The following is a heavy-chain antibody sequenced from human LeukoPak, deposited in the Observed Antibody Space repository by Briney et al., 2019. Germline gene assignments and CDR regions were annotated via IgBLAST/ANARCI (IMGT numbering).Heavy chain of an antibody. CDR2: ISYDGSNK. J-gene: IGHJ4*02. V-gene: IGHV3-30-3*01. Sequence: GGSLRLSCAASGFTFSSYAMHWVRQAPGKGLDWVAVISYDGSNKYYADSVKGRFTISRDNSKNTLYLQMNSLRAEDTAVYYCASLGQGGSSDSDYWGQGTLVTVSS. D-gene: IGHD1-26*01. CDR1: GFTFSSYA. CDR3: ASLGQGGSSDSDY.